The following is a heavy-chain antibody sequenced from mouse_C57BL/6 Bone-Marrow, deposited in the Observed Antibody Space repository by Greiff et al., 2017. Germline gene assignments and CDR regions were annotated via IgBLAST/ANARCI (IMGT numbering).Heavy chain of an antibody. CDR3: ARGDWDGGFAD. CDR1: GYTFTSYG. CDR2: IYPRSGNT. J-gene: IGHJ3*01. Sequence: QVQLKESGAELARPGASVKLSCKASGYTFTSYGISWVKQRTGQGLEWIGEIYPRSGNTYYNEKLKGKATLTADKSSSTAYMEIRSLKAEDSAVYFCARGDWDGGFADWGQGTLVTVSA. D-gene: IGHD4-1*01. V-gene: IGHV1-81*01.